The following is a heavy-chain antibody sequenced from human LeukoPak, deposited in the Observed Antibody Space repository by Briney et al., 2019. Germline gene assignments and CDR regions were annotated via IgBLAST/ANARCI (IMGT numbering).Heavy chain of an antibody. J-gene: IGHJ4*02. Sequence: ASVKVSCKVSGYTLTELSMHWVRQAPGKGLEWMGGFDPEDGETIYAQKFQGRVTMTRNTSISTAYMELSSLRSEDTAVYYCARAIKERITIFGVRFDYWGQGTLVTVSS. CDR2: FDPEDGET. CDR3: ARAIKERITIFGVRFDY. V-gene: IGHV1-24*01. CDR1: GYTLTELS. D-gene: IGHD3-3*01.